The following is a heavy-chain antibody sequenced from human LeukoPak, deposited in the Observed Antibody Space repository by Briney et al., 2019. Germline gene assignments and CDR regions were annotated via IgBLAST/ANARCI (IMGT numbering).Heavy chain of an antibody. J-gene: IGHJ3*02. CDR3: ARAALWFGELADAFDI. CDR1: GFTFGDAW. CDR2: IYSGGST. Sequence: GGSLRLSCAASGFTFGDAWMNWVRQAPGKGLEWVSVIYSGGSTYYADSVKGRFTISRDNSKNTLYLQMNSLRAEDTAVYYCARAALWFGELADAFDIWGQGTMVTVSS. D-gene: IGHD3-10*01. V-gene: IGHV3-53*01.